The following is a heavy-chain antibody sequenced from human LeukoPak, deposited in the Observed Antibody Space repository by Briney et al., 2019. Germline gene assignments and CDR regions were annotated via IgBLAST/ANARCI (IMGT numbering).Heavy chain of an antibody. V-gene: IGHV3-21*01. CDR2: ISSSSSYI. CDR1: GFIFSSYS. J-gene: IGHJ4*02. D-gene: IGHD7-27*01. CDR3: ARDWGGYLDY. Sequence: GGSLRLSCAASGFIFSSYSMNWVRQAPGKGLEWVSSISSSSSYIYYADSVKGRFTISRDNAKNSLYLQMNTLRAEDTAVYYCARDWGGYLDYWGQGTLVTVSS.